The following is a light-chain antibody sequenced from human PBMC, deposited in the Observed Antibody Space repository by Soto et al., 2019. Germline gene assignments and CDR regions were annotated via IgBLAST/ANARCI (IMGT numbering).Light chain of an antibody. Sequence: IQLTQSPSSLSASVGDRVTITCRASQGISSYLDWYQQKPGKAPKLLIYAASTWPSGVPSRLSGHGADTDFTLSISSLQPEDFATYYCQQLNSYPLTLSGGTKVQIK. CDR3: QQLNSYPLT. V-gene: IGKV1-9*01. J-gene: IGKJ4*01. CDR1: QGISSY. CDR2: AAS.